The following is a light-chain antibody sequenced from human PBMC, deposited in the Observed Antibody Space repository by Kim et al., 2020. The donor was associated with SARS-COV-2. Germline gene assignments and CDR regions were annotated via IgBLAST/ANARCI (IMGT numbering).Light chain of an antibody. CDR3: QHYNIYPWT. CDR1: QSISIW. V-gene: IGKV1-5*01. Sequence: DIQMTQSPSTLSASVGDRVTITCRASQSISIWLAWYQQKPGEAPKILIFDASSLQSGVPSRFSGSGSGTEFTLTISSLQPDDFATYYSQHYNIYPWTFGQGTTVDIK. CDR2: DAS. J-gene: IGKJ1*01.